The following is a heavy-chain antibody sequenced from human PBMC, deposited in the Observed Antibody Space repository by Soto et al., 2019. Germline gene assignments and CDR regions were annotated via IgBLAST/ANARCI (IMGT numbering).Heavy chain of an antibody. CDR1: GYTFTSYG. J-gene: IGHJ5*02. Sequence: QVQLVQSGAEVKKPGASVKVSCKASGYTFTSYGISWVRQAPGQGLEWMGWISAYNGNTNYAQKLQGRVTMTTDTSTSTAYMELRSLRSYDTAVYYCVRVVPAAIGSGWFDPWGQGTLVTVSS. CDR2: ISAYNGNT. V-gene: IGHV1-18*04. D-gene: IGHD2-2*02. CDR3: VRVVPAAIGSGWFDP.